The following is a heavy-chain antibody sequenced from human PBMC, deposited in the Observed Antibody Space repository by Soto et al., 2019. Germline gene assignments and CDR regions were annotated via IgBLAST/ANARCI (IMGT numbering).Heavy chain of an antibody. V-gene: IGHV3-30-3*01. J-gene: IGHJ4*02. D-gene: IGHD5-12*01. CDR2: ISYDGSNK. Sequence: GGSLRLSCVASGFTFSSYAMHWVRQAPGKGLEWVAVISYDGSNKYYADSVKGRFTISRDNSKNTLYLQMNSLRAEDTAVYYCARGLNREPRPNFDYWGQGTLVTVSS. CDR1: GFTFSSYA. CDR3: ARGLNREPRPNFDY.